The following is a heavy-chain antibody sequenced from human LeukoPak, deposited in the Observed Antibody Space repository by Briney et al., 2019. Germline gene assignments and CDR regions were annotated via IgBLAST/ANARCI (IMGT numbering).Heavy chain of an antibody. CDR3: ARGYGYSSGWPDY. Sequence: SVKVSCKASGYTFTGYYMHWVRQAPGQALEWMGWINRNSGGTNYAKRFQGRVTMTRDTSISTAYMELSRPRSDDTAVYYCARGYGYSSGWPDYWGQGTLVTVSS. J-gene: IGHJ4*02. CDR2: INRNSGGT. V-gene: IGHV1-2*02. CDR1: GYTFTGYY. D-gene: IGHD6-19*01.